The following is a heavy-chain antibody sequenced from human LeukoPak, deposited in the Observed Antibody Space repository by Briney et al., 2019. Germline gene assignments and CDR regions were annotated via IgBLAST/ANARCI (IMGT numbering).Heavy chain of an antibody. CDR1: GGSISSYY. CDR3: AKDTAVGGSPYYFEY. D-gene: IGHD6-19*01. CDR2: IYTSGST. J-gene: IGHJ4*02. V-gene: IGHV4-4*07. Sequence: SETLSLTCTVSGGSISSYYWSWIRQPAGKGLEWIGRIYTSGSTNYNPSLKSRVTMSVDTSKNQFSLKLSSVTAADTAVYYCAKDTAVGGSPYYFEYWGQGTLVTVSS.